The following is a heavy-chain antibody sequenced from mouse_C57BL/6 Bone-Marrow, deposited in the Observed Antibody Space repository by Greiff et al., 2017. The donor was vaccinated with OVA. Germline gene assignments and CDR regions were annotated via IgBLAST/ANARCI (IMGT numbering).Heavy chain of an antibody. CDR2: IHPNSGST. Sequence: QVQLQQPGAELVKPGASVKLSCKASGYTFTSYWMHWVKQRPGQGLEWIGMIHPNSGSTNYNEKFKSKATLTVDKSSSTAYMQLSSLTSEDSAVYYCARQGGDYVPFAYWGRGTLVTVSA. CDR3: ARQGGDYVPFAY. CDR1: GYTFTSYW. J-gene: IGHJ3*01. V-gene: IGHV1-64*01. D-gene: IGHD2-4*01.